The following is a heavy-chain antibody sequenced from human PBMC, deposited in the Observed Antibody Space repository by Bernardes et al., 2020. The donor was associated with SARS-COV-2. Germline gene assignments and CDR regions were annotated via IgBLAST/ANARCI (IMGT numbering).Heavy chain of an antibody. V-gene: IGHV4-39*01. CDR2: IYYTGST. J-gene: IGHJ4*02. CDR1: GGSISTSSYY. CDR3: ARAPAEAEAGMGLFGY. D-gene: IGHD6-19*01. Sequence: SETLSLTCTVSGGSISTSSYYWGWIRQSPGKGLEWIGTIYYTGSTYYNPSLKSRVTISVDTSKNQFSLRLTSVTAADTSVYFCARAPAEAEAGMGLFGYWGQGTQVTVSS.